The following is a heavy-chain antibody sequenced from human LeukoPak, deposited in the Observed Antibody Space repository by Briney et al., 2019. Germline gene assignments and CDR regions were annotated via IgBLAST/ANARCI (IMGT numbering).Heavy chain of an antibody. Sequence: GGSLRLSCAASGFTFSSYSMDWVRQAPGKGLEWVSSISSSSSYIYYADSVKGRFTISRDNAKNSLYLQMNSLRAEDTAVYYCAKFVGTTVVTPHSDYWGQGTLVTVSS. CDR2: ISSSSSYI. CDR3: AKFVGTTVVTPHSDY. V-gene: IGHV3-21*01. J-gene: IGHJ4*02. CDR1: GFTFSSYS. D-gene: IGHD4-23*01.